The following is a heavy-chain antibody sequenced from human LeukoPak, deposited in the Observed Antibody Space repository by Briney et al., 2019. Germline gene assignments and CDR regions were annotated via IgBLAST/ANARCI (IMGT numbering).Heavy chain of an antibody. CDR2: ISGSGGST. D-gene: IGHD4-11*01. CDR3: ARDTPYDYSNAYFDY. V-gene: IGHV3-23*01. Sequence: PGGSLRLSCAASGFTFSSYAMSWVRQAPGKGLEWVSAISGSGGSTYYADSVKGRFTISRDNSKNTLYLQMNSLRAEDTAVYYCARDTPYDYSNAYFDYWGQGTLVTVSS. CDR1: GFTFSSYA. J-gene: IGHJ4*02.